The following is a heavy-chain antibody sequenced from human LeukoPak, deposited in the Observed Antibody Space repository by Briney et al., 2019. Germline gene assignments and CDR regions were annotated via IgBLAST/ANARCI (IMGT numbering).Heavy chain of an antibody. CDR1: GVSISSSYSY. Sequence: SETLSLTCTVSGVSISSSYSYWGWIRQPPGMGLEWIGSIYYTGNTYYNASLKSQVSISIDTSKNQFSLKLSSVTAADTAVYYCARKFVGGSLDYWGQGTLVTVSS. CDR3: ARKFVGGSLDY. CDR2: IYYTGNT. D-gene: IGHD2-15*01. J-gene: IGHJ4*02. V-gene: IGHV4-39*07.